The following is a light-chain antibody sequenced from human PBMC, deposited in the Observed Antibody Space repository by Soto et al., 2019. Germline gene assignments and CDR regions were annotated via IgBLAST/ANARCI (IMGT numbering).Light chain of an antibody. J-gene: IGKJ5*01. CDR2: GTS. CDR1: ERIYSAY. Sequence: EFTQSPGTLSLSRGERATLSCRASERIYSAYLGWYQQKPGQAPRLLIYGTSSRATGIPDRFSGSGSGTDFTLTISRLEPEDFAVYYCQQYGNSPITFGQGTRLEI. CDR3: QQYGNSPIT. V-gene: IGKV3-20*01.